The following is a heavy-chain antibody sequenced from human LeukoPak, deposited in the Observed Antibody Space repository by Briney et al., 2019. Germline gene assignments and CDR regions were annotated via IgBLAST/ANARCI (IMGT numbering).Heavy chain of an antibody. CDR1: GGSVINTNW. CDR3: AREGGFYRPLDY. V-gene: IGHV4-4*02. CDR2: VHLAGRT. J-gene: IGHJ4*02. Sequence: ASETLSLTCGVSGGSVINTNWWTWVRQPPGKGLEWIGEVHLAGRTNYNPSLESRLTMSVDVSENQVSLKLTSVTAADTAVYYCAREGGFYRPLDYSGQGTLVTVSS. D-gene: IGHD1-14*01.